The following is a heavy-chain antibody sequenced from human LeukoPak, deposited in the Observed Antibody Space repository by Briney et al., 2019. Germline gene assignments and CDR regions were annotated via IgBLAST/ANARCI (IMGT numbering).Heavy chain of an antibody. J-gene: IGHJ6*03. CDR1: GFTFSDYY. V-gene: IGHV3-30-3*01. CDR3: AREMDFWSGYYYYYFMDV. Sequence: GGSLRLSCAASGFTFSDYYMSWIRQAPGKGLEWVAVISYDGSNKYYADSVKGRFTISRDNAKNSLYLQMNSLRAEDTAVYYCAREMDFWSGYYYYYFMDVWGKGTTVTVSS. D-gene: IGHD3-3*01. CDR2: ISYDGSNK.